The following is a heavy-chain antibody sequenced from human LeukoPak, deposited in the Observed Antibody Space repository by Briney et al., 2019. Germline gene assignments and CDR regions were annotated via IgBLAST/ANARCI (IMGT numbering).Heavy chain of an antibody. CDR2: IIPILGIA. Sequence: SVKVSCKASGGTFSSYAISWVRLAPGQGLEWMGRIIPILGIANYAQKFQGRVTITADKSTSAAYMELSSLRSEDTAVYYCARDRELDYYDSSGYTYWGQGTLVTVSS. V-gene: IGHV1-69*04. CDR1: GGTFSSYA. D-gene: IGHD3-22*01. J-gene: IGHJ4*02. CDR3: ARDRELDYYDSSGYTY.